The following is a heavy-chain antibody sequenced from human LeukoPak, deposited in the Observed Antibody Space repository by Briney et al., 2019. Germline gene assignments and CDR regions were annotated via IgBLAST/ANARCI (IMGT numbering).Heavy chain of an antibody. CDR3: AKDGGPYSMYYYYGMDV. J-gene: IGHJ6*02. V-gene: IGHV3-30*18. D-gene: IGHD4-11*01. Sequence: GGSLRLSCEGSAFIFSGHWMNWVRQAPGKGLEWVAVISYDGSNKYYADSVKGRFTISRDNSKNTLYLQMNSLRAEDTAVYYCAKDGGPYSMYYYYGMDVWGQGTTVTVSS. CDR2: ISYDGSNK. CDR1: AFIFSGHW.